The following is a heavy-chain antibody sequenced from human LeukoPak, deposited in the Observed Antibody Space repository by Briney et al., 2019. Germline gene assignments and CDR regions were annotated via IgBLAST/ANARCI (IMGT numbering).Heavy chain of an antibody. Sequence: ASVKVSCRASGYTFTGYYMHWVRQAPGQGLEWMGWISAYNGNTNYAQKLQGRVTMTTDTSTSTAYMELRSLRSDDTAVYYCAREDYDILNAFDIWGQGTMVTVSS. CDR2: ISAYNGNT. V-gene: IGHV1-18*04. D-gene: IGHD3-9*01. CDR3: AREDYDILNAFDI. CDR1: GYTFTGYY. J-gene: IGHJ3*02.